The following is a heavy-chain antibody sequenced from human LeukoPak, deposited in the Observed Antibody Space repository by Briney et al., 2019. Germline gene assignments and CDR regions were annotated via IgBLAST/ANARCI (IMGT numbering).Heavy chain of an antibody. CDR3: ARDGGYSYGYLGRLFDY. CDR2: ISYDGSNK. Sequence: SCKASGYTLTSYYMHWVRQAPGKGLEGVAVISYDGSNKYYADSVKGRFTISRDNSKNTLYLQMNSLRAEDTAVYYCARDGGYSYGYLGRLFDYWGQGTLVTVSS. CDR1: GYTLTSYY. D-gene: IGHD5-18*01. V-gene: IGHV3-30*04. J-gene: IGHJ4*02.